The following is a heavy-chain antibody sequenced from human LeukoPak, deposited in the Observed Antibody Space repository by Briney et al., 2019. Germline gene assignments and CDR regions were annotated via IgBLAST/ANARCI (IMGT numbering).Heavy chain of an antibody. CDR1: GGSISSSSYY. CDR2: IYYSGST. J-gene: IGHJ3*02. D-gene: IGHD3-16*01. CDR3: ARHKKGGLYDAFDI. V-gene: IGHV4-39*01. Sequence: SETLSLTCTVSGGSISSSSYYWGWIRQPPGKGLEWIGSIYYSGSTYYNPSLKSRVTISVDTSKNQFSLKLSSVTAADTAVYYCARHKKGGLYDAFDIWGQGTMVTVSS.